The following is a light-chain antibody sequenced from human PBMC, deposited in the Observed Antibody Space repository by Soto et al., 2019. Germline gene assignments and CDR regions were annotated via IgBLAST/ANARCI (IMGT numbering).Light chain of an antibody. CDR1: QSVNIH. CDR3: QQYNKWPRT. CDR2: GTS. Sequence: EVVLTQSPATLSVSPGERATLSCRASQSVNIHLAWYQQKPGQAPRLLIYGTSARATGVPAKFSGSGSGTEFTLTISSLQSEDFAVYYCQQYNKWPRTFGQGTKVHIK. V-gene: IGKV3D-15*01. J-gene: IGKJ1*01.